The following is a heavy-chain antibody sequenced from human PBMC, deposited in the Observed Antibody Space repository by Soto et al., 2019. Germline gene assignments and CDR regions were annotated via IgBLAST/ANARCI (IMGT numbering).Heavy chain of an antibody. Sequence: EVQLVESGGGLVQPGGSLRLSCAASGIPVSSNYMTWVRQAPGKGLEWVSVLHGGGDTYYANSVKGRFTISRHDSTNTLFLQMNSLTPEDTAVYYCAREGPYYYASRMHVWAQGTTVTVSS. CDR2: LHGGGDT. V-gene: IGHV3-53*04. J-gene: IGHJ6*02. CDR3: AREGPYYYASRMHV. D-gene: IGHD3-10*01. CDR1: GIPVSSNY.